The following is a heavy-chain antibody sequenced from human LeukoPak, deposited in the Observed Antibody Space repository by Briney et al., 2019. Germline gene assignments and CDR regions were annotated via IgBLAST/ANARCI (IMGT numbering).Heavy chain of an antibody. CDR3: ARDMEQWLVRDYYYYMDV. CDR2: IYYSGST. CDR1: DVSISSGDYY. D-gene: IGHD6-19*01. Sequence: SETLSLTCTVSDVSISSGDYYWSWIRQPPGKGLEWIGYIYYSGSTYNTPSLKSRVTMSVDTSKNQFSLKLSSVTAADTAVYYCARDMEQWLVRDYYYYMDVWGKGTTVTVSS. V-gene: IGHV4-30-4*01. J-gene: IGHJ6*03.